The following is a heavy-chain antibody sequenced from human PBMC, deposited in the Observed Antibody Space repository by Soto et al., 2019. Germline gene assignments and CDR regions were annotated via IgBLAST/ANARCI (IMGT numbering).Heavy chain of an antibody. CDR1: GASISSYS. J-gene: IGHJ4*02. CDR3: ARDRPYDYVWGSYRLDY. CDR2: IYTSGST. Sequence: PSETLSLTCTVSGASISSYSWSWVRQPAGKGLEWIGRIYTSGSTNYNPSLKSRVTMSVDTSKNQFSLKLSSVTAADTAVYYCARDRPYDYVWGSYRLDYWGQGTLVTVSS. D-gene: IGHD3-16*02. V-gene: IGHV4-4*07.